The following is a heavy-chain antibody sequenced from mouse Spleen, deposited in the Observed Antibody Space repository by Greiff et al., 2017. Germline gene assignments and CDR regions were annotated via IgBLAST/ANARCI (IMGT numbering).Heavy chain of an antibody. Sequence: LQESGPELVKPGASVKLSCKASGYTFTSYDINWVKQRPGQGLEWIGWIYPRDGSTKYNEKFKGKATLTVDTSSSTAYMELHSLTSEDSAVYFCARDGTGTAYWYFDVWGAGTTVTVSS. J-gene: IGHJ1*01. CDR1: GYTFTSYD. CDR3: ARDGTGTAYWYFDV. CDR2: IYPRDGST. V-gene: IGHV1-85*01. D-gene: IGHD4-1*01.